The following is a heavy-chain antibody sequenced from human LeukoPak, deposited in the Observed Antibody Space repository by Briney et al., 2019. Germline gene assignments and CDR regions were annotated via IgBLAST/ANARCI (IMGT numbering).Heavy chain of an antibody. J-gene: IGHJ4*02. CDR2: IIPIFGTA. CDR1: GFTFSSYA. D-gene: IGHD5-24*01. CDR3: ARERDGYNNGPPSCDY. V-gene: IGHV1-69*05. Sequence: GGSLRLSCAASGFTFSSYAMSWVRQAPGQGLEWMGRIIPIFGTANYAQKFQGRVTITTDESTSTAYMELSSLRSEDTAVYYCARERDGYNNGPPSCDYWGQGTLVTVSS.